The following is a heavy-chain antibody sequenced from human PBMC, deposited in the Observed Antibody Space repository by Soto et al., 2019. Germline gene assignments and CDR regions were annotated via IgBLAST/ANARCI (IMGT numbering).Heavy chain of an antibody. Sequence: PGGSLRLSCAASGFTFSSYAMSWVRQAPGKGLEWVSAISGSGGSTYYADSVKGRFTISRDNSKSTLYLQMNSLRAEDTAVYYCAKLSGFDWLPSYYYYMDVWGKGTTVTVSS. J-gene: IGHJ6*03. D-gene: IGHD3-9*01. CDR2: ISGSGGST. CDR3: AKLSGFDWLPSYYYYMDV. CDR1: GFTFSSYA. V-gene: IGHV3-23*01.